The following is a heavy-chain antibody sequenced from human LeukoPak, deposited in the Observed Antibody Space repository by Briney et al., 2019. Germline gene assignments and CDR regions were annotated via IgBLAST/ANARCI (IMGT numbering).Heavy chain of an antibody. V-gene: IGHV1-2*04. J-gene: IGHJ5*02. D-gene: IGHD3-10*01. CDR2: INPNSGGT. CDR1: GYTFTGYY. CDR3: ARGPDFGDSRFSWFDP. Sequence: WASVRVSCKASGYTFTGYYMHWVRQAPGQGLEWMGWINPNSGGTNYAQKFQGWVTMTRDTSISTAYMELSRLRSDDTAVYYCARGPDFGDSRFSWFDPWGQGTLVTVSS.